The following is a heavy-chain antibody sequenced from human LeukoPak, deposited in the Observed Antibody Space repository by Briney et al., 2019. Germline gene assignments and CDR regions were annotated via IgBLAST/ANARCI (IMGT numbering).Heavy chain of an antibody. V-gene: IGHV1-2*02. CDR3: ARAHPPALRFLEWLLPHYYYYYMDV. Sequence: ASVKVSCKASGYTFTGYYIHWVRQAPGQGLEWMGWINPNSGDTIYAQRFQGRVTMTRDMSTSTVYMELSSLRSEDTAVYYCARAHPPALRFLEWLLPHYYYYYMDVWGKGTTVTVSS. CDR2: INPNSGDT. J-gene: IGHJ6*03. D-gene: IGHD3-3*01. CDR1: GYTFTGYY.